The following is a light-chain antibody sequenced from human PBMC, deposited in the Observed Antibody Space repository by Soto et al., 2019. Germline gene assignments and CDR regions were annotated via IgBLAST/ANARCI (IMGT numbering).Light chain of an antibody. CDR3: QQYRSSPHT. V-gene: IGKV3-20*01. J-gene: IGKJ2*01. CDR1: QSVSSSY. CDR2: GAS. Sequence: EIVLTQSPGTLSLSPGERATLSCRASQSVSSSYLAWYQHKPGQAPRLLIYGASSRATGIPDRFSGSGSGTDFTLPISSLEPEDFAVYYFQQYRSSPHTFGQRTKLDIK.